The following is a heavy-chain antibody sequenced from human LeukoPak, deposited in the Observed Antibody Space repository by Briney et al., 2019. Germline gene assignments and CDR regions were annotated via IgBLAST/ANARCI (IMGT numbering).Heavy chain of an antibody. Sequence: KSSETLSLTCSVSGGSISGYYWSWIRQPPGKGLEWIGYIYYSGSTNYSPSLKSRITISVDTSKNQFSLRVSSVTAADTAVYYCARAPRPSGSFLYFGYWGQGTLVTVSS. CDR1: GGSISGYY. J-gene: IGHJ4*02. V-gene: IGHV4-59*01. CDR3: ARAPRPSGSFLYFGY. D-gene: IGHD1-26*01. CDR2: IYYSGST.